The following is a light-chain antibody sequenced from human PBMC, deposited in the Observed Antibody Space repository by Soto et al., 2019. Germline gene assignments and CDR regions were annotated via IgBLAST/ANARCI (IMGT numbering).Light chain of an antibody. Sequence: QPVLTQPPSASGTPGQRVTISCSGSSSNIGSNTVNWYQQLPGTAPKLLIYSNNQRPSGVPDRFSGSKSGTSASLAISGLQSEDEAAYYCAAWDDSLNGHVLFGGGTKLTVL. CDR3: AAWDDSLNGHVL. J-gene: IGLJ2*01. CDR2: SNN. CDR1: SSNIGSNT. V-gene: IGLV1-44*01.